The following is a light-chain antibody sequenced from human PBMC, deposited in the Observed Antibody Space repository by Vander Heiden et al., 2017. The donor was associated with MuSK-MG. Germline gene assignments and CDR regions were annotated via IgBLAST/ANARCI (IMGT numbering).Light chain of an antibody. Sequence: EIVLTQSPATLSLSPGERATLSCRASQSVSSYLAWYQQTPGQAPRLLIYDASSRATGIPARFSGSGYGTDFTLTSSSREPEDFAVYYCQQHSNWPPLTFGGGTKVEIK. CDR3: QQHSNWPPLT. CDR1: QSVSSY. CDR2: DAS. V-gene: IGKV3-11*01. J-gene: IGKJ4*01.